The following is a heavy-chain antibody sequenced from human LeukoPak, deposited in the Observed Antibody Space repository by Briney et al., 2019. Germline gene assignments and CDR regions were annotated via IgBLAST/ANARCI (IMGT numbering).Heavy chain of an antibody. J-gene: IGHJ2*01. CDR1: GGSINSGAYY. CDR3: ARSRSVWRWYFDL. Sequence: PSETLSLTCSVSGGSINSGAYYWSWIRQQPEKGLEWIGYIYYSGSTYYTPSLKSRVSMSSDTSKNQFSLRLTSLTAADTAVYYCARSRSVWRWYFDLWGRGTLVTVSS. CDR2: IYYSGST. V-gene: IGHV4-30-4*08. D-gene: IGHD1-26*01.